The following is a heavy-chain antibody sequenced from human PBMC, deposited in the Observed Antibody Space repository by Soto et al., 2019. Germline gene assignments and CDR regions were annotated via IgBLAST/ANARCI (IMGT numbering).Heavy chain of an antibody. CDR1: GGSFSGYY. D-gene: IGHD2-15*01. CDR2: INHSGST. Sequence: SETLSLTCAVYGGSFSGYYWSWIRQPPGKGLEWIGEINHSGSTNYNPSLKSRVTISVDTSKNQFSLKLSSVTAADTAVYYCACDVVVAATNYFDYWGQGTLVTVSS. J-gene: IGHJ4*02. V-gene: IGHV4-34*01. CDR3: ACDVVVAATNYFDY.